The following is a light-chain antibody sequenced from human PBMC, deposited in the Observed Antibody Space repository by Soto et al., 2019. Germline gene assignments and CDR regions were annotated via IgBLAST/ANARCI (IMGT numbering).Light chain of an antibody. CDR1: SSNIGSNT. Sequence: QSVLTQPPSASETPGQRVTISCSGGSSNIGSNTVHWYQQLPGTAPKLLIYNNIQRPSGVPDRFSGSKSGTSASLAISGLQSEDEADYYCAAWDDSLNGLVFGGGTKVTVL. CDR2: NNI. CDR3: AAWDDSLNGLV. V-gene: IGLV1-44*01. J-gene: IGLJ2*01.